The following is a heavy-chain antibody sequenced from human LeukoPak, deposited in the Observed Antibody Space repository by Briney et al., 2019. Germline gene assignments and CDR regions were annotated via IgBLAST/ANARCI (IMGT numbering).Heavy chain of an antibody. J-gene: IGHJ6*03. Sequence: GASVKVSCKASGYTFTGYYMHWVRQAPGQGLEWMGWINPNSGGTNYAQKFQGRVTMTRDTSISTAYMELSRLRSDDTAVYYCAKVYYDFWSGYYTDYYYYMDVWGKGTTVTVSS. CDR2: INPNSGGT. CDR1: GYTFTGYY. CDR3: AKVYYDFWSGYYTDYYYYMDV. V-gene: IGHV1-2*02. D-gene: IGHD3-3*01.